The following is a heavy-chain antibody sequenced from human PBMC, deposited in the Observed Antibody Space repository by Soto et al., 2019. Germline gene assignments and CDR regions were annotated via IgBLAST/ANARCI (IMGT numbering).Heavy chain of an antibody. J-gene: IGHJ4*02. CDR1: GFTFSSYG. Sequence: QVQLVESGGGVVQPGRSLRLSCAASGFTFSSYGMHWVRQAPGKGLEWVAVISYDGSNKYYADSVKGRFTISRDNSKNTLYLQMNSLRAEDTAVYYCAKGLSGGSYYAPYYWGQGTLDTVSS. CDR3: AKGLSGGSYYAPYY. V-gene: IGHV3-30*18. CDR2: ISYDGSNK. D-gene: IGHD1-26*01.